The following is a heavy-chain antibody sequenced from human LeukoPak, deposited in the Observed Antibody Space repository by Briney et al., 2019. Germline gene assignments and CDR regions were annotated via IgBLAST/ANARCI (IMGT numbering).Heavy chain of an antibody. D-gene: IGHD1-26*01. CDR1: GFTFNTFT. Sequence: GGSLRLSCAASGFTFNTFTMNWVRRAPGKGLEWVSSITSSSSYIYYADSVKGRLTISRDNTKKSLYLEMNSLRAEDTAVYYCARDPGGSYYYYGMDVWGQGTTVTVSS. V-gene: IGHV3-21*01. CDR3: ARDPGGSYYYYGMDV. J-gene: IGHJ6*02. CDR2: ITSSSSYI.